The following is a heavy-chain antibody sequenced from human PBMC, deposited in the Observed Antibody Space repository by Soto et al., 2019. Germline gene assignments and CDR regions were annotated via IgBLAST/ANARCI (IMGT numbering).Heavy chain of an antibody. CDR3: AKGCPCGDYYYYYGMDV. V-gene: IGHV3-23*01. J-gene: IGHJ6*02. CDR2: ISGSGGST. CDR1: GFTFSSYA. D-gene: IGHD4-17*01. Sequence: PGGSLRPSCAASGFTFSSYAMSWVRQAAGKGLEWVSAISGSGGSTYYADSGKGRFTITRNNSKNTRYLHMNSLRAEDTAVYYCAKGCPCGDYYYYYGMDVWGQGTTVTVSS.